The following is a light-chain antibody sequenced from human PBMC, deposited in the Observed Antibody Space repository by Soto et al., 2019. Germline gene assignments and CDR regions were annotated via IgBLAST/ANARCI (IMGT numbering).Light chain of an antibody. V-gene: IGKV1-5*03. CDR3: QHYNSYSEA. CDR2: KAS. CDR1: QTISSW. Sequence: DIHITHSPSTLSVSLVARVTITCRASQTISSWLAWYQQKPGKAPKLLIYKASTLKSGVPSRFSGSGSGTEFTLTISSLQPDDFATYYCQHYNSYSEAFGQGTKVDIK. J-gene: IGKJ1*01.